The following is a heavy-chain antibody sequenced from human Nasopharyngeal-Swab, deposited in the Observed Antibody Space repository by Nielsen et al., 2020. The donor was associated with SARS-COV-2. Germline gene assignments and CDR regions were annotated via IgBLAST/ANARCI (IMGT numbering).Heavy chain of an antibody. CDR1: GYTFTSYS. J-gene: IGHJ4*02. CDR2: ISAYNGNT. V-gene: IGHV1-18*01. D-gene: IGHD3-3*01. Sequence: ASVNVTCKASGYTFTSYSISWVRQAPGQALEWMGWISAYNGNTNYAQKLQGRVTMTTDTSTSTAYMELRSLRSDDTAVYYCARCEYYDFWSGYSDRPFDYWGQGTLVTVSS. CDR3: ARCEYYDFWSGYSDRPFDY.